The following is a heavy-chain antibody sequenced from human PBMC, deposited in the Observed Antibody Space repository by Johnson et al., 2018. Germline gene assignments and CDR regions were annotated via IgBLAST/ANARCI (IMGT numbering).Heavy chain of an antibody. CDR3: ARAYCSSTTCYNYYYYGMDV. V-gene: IGHV3-33*01. CDR1: GFTFSSYG. Sequence: QVQLVQSGGGVVQPGRSLRLSCVTSGFTFSSYGMHWVRQAPGKGLKWVAVIWYDGSNEYYADSVKGRFTISRDNAKNSLYLQMNSLRDEDTAVYYCARAYCSSTTCYNYYYYGMDVWGQGTTVTVSS. CDR2: IWYDGSNE. D-gene: IGHD2-2*02. J-gene: IGHJ6*02.